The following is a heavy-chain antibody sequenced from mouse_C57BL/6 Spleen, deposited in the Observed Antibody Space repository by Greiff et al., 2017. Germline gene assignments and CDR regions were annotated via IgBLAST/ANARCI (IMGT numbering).Heavy chain of an antibody. CDR2: ISDGGSYT. D-gene: IGHD3-3*01. V-gene: IGHV5-4*03. CDR3: SRGLGAWFAY. Sequence: EVKLVESGGGLVKPGGSLKLSCAASGFTFSSYAMSWVRQTPEKRLEWVATISDGGSYTYYPDNVKGRFTISRDNAKNNLYLQMSHLKSEDTAMYYCSRGLGAWFAYWGQGTLVTVSA. J-gene: IGHJ3*01. CDR1: GFTFSSYA.